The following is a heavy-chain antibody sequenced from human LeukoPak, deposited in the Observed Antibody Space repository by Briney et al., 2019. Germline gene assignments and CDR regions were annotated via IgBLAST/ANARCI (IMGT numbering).Heavy chain of an antibody. Sequence: SETLSLTCAVSGYSISSGYYWGWIRQPPGKGLEWIGSIYHSGSTYYNPSLKSRVTISVDTSKNQFSLRLSSVTAADTAVYYCASLIAPINCSSTSCHTGHAFDIWGQGTMVTVSS. V-gene: IGHV4-38-2*01. D-gene: IGHD2-2*02. CDR1: GYSISSGYY. CDR2: IYHSGST. J-gene: IGHJ3*02. CDR3: ASLIAPINCSSTSCHTGHAFDI.